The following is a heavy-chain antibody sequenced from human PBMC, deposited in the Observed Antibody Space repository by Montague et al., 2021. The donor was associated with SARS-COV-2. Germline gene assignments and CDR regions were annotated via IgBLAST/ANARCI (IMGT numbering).Heavy chain of an antibody. CDR2: IYYSGST. V-gene: IGHV4-31*03. Sequence: TRSLTCTVSGGSISSGGYYWSWIRQHPGKGLGWIGYIYYSGSTYYNPSLKSRVTISVDTSKNQFSLKMSSVTAADTAVYYCARSPEPMIILIITSLNWYFDLWGRGTLVTVSS. CDR3: ARSPEPMIILIITSLNWYFDL. CDR1: GGSISSGGYY. J-gene: IGHJ2*01. D-gene: IGHD3-22*01.